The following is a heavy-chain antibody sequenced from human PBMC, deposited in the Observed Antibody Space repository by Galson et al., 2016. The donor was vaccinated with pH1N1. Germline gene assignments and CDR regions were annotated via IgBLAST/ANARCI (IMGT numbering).Heavy chain of an antibody. V-gene: IGHV3-23*01. CDR3: VSPKTAHIPLAGLFHH. J-gene: IGHJ4*02. CDR1: GFTFSSYG. Sequence: SLRLSCATSGFTFSSYGMSWVRQAPGKGLEWVSVVSGSGISTYFADSVKGRFTISRDNSKSTLFLHMNSLRAEDTAIYYCVSPKTAHIPLAGLFHHWGQGALVTVSS. CDR2: VSGSGIST. D-gene: IGHD6-19*01.